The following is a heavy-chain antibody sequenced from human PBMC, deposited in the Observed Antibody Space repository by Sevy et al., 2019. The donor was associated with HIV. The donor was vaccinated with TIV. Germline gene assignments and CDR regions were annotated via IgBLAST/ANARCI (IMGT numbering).Heavy chain of an antibody. V-gene: IGHV1-69*13. CDR3: ASLTFYYYDSSRWRGEAFDY. CDR2: IIPIFGTA. D-gene: IGHD3-22*01. Sequence: ASVKVSCKASGGTFSSYAISWVRQAPGQGLEWMGGIIPIFGTANYAQKFQGRVTITADESTSTAYMELSSLRSEDTAVYYCASLTFYYYDSSRWRGEAFDYWGQGTLVNVSS. CDR1: GGTFSSYA. J-gene: IGHJ4*02.